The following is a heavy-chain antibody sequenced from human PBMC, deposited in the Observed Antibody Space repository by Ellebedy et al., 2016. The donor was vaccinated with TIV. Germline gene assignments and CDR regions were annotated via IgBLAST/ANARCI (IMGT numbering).Heavy chain of an antibody. V-gene: IGHV3-23*01. Sequence: GGSLRLSXAASGFSFSTFAMGWARQTPGKGLEWVSTINESGGRTRYADSVKGRFTISRDNSKNTLYLQMNSLRAEDTAVYFCDGSDYWGQGTLVTVSS. D-gene: IGHD6-25*01. CDR3: DGSDY. J-gene: IGHJ4*02. CDR2: INESGGRT. CDR1: GFSFSTFA.